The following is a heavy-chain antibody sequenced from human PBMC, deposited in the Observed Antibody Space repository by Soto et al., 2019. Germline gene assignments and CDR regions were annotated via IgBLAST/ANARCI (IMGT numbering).Heavy chain of an antibody. CDR1: GGSFISYI. D-gene: IGHD2-21*01. CDR3: AKSLVFVDHAYMDV. Sequence: QVQLVQSGAEVRKPGSSVKVSCEASGGSFISYIFTWVRQAPGQGLEWMGRSIPIQGRADYAFKFQDRVTITADRSTQTVYMEMRSLRPADTALYYCAKSLVFVDHAYMDVWGKGTTVTVSS. J-gene: IGHJ6*03. CDR2: SIPIQGRA. V-gene: IGHV1-69*02.